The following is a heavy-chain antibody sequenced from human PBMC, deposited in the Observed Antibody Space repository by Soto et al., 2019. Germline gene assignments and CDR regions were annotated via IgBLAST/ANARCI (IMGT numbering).Heavy chain of an antibody. Sequence: ASVKVSCKASGYTFTSYGISWVRQAPGQGLEWMGGIIPIFGTANYAQKFQGRVTITADESTSTAYMELSSLRSEDTAVYYCARSHSSGWYEYYYYGMDVWGQGTTVTVSS. D-gene: IGHD6-19*01. V-gene: IGHV1-69*13. CDR2: IIPIFGTA. J-gene: IGHJ6*02. CDR3: ARSHSSGWYEYYYYGMDV. CDR1: GYTFTSYG.